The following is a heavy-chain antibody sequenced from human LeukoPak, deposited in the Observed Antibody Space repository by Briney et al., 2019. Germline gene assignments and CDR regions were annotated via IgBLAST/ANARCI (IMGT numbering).Heavy chain of an antibody. CDR3: ARALGSTPFYYYDSKALFDY. CDR2: INPNSGGT. D-gene: IGHD3-22*01. V-gene: IGHV1-2*02. CDR1: GYTFTGYY. J-gene: IGHJ4*02. Sequence: GASVKVSCKASGYTFTGYYMHWVRQAPGQGLEWMGWINPNSGGTNYAQKFQGRVTMTRDTSISTAYMELSRLRTDDTAVYYCARALGSTPFYYYDSKALFDYWGQGTLVTVSS.